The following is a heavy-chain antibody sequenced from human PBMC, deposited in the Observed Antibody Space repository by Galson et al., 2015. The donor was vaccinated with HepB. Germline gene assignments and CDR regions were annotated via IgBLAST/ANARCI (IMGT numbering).Heavy chain of an antibody. CDR1: GYTFTSYG. D-gene: IGHD3-3*01. Sequence: SVKVSCKASGYTFTSYGISWVRQAPGQGLEWMGWISAYNGNTNYAQKLQGRVTMTTDTSTSTAYMELRSLRSDDTAVYYCARVEYYDVWSGEFPSDYYGMDVWGQGTTVTVSS. CDR3: ARVEYYDVWSGEFPSDYYGMDV. V-gene: IGHV1-18*04. J-gene: IGHJ6*02. CDR2: ISAYNGNT.